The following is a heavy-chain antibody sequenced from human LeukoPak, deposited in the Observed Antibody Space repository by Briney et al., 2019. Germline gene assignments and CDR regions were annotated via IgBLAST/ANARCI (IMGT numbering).Heavy chain of an antibody. CDR1: GFTFSSYA. J-gene: IGHJ4*02. D-gene: IGHD3-3*01. CDR3: AKDPVNYDFWSGPDY. CDR2: ISGSGGST. V-gene: IGHV3-23*01. Sequence: GGSLRLSCAASGFTFSSYAMSWVRQAPGKGLEWVSAISGSGGSTYYADSAKGRFTISRDNSKNTLYLQMNSLRAEDTAVYYCAKDPVNYDFWSGPDYWGQGTLVTVSS.